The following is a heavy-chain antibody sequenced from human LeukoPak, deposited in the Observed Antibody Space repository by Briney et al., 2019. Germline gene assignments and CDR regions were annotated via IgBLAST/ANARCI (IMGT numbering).Heavy chain of an antibody. Sequence: ASVKVSCEASGYTFTSYGISWVRQAPGQGLEWMGWISAYNGNTNYAQKLQGRVTMTTDTSTSTAYMELRSLRSDDTAVYNCARDRTTDYYDSSSYYGTHWYFDLWGRGTLVTVSS. CDR2: ISAYNGNT. CDR3: ARDRTTDYYDSSSYYGTHWYFDL. CDR1: GYTFTSYG. V-gene: IGHV1-18*01. D-gene: IGHD3-22*01. J-gene: IGHJ2*01.